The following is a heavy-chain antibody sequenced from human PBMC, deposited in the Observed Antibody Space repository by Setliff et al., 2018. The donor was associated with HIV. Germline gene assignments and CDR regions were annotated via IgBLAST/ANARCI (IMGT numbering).Heavy chain of an antibody. D-gene: IGHD3-22*01. CDR1: GGTFSSYA. CDR2: IIPIFGTA. V-gene: IGHV1-69*05. CDR3: AGVFGVYYDKEGPYDAFDI. Sequence: SVKVSCKASGGTFSSYAISWVRQAPGQGLEWMGGIIPIFGTANYAQKFQGRVTITTDESTSTAYMELSSLRSEDTAVYYCAGVFGVYYDKEGPYDAFDIWGPGTMVTVSS. J-gene: IGHJ3*02.